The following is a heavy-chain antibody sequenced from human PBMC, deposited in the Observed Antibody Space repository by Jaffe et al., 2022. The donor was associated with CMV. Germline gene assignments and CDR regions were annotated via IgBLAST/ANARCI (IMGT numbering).Heavy chain of an antibody. CDR2: ISAYNGNT. Sequence: QVQLVQSGAEVKKPGASVKVSCKASGYTFTSYGISWVRQAPGQGLEWMGWISAYNGNTNYAQKLQGRVTMTTDTSTSTAYMELRSLRSDDTAVYYCARSSSSWYMRGSFYGMDVWGQGTTVTVSS. J-gene: IGHJ6*02. V-gene: IGHV1-18*01. CDR3: ARSSSSWYMRGSFYGMDV. D-gene: IGHD6-13*01. CDR1: GYTFTSYG.